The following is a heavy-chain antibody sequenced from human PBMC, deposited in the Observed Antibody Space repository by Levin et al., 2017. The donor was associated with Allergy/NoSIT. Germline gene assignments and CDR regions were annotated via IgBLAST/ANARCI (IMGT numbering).Heavy chain of an antibody. Sequence: PSETLSLTCSVSGSSISPYYWSWIRQPPGKGLEWIGYIYHSGSTDYNPSLKSRVTISVDTSKSEFSLELTSVTAADTAVYYCARIQSGPYDWGAGMDVWGRGTTVTVSS. CDR3: ARIQSGPYDWGAGMDV. CDR1: GSSISPYY. CDR2: IYHSGST. V-gene: IGHV4-59*01. D-gene: IGHD3-16*01. J-gene: IGHJ6*02.